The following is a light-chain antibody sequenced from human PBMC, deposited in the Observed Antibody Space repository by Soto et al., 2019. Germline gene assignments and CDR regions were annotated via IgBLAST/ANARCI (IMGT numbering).Light chain of an antibody. Sequence: QSALTQPASVSGSPGQSITISCIGTSSDVGGYNFVSWYQQHPGKAPKLMIYDASNRPSGVSNRFSGSKSGNTASLTISGLQAEDEADYYCSSYTSRNTLVFGTGTKVTVL. CDR3: SSYTSRNTLV. CDR1: SSDVGGYNF. CDR2: DAS. V-gene: IGLV2-14*01. J-gene: IGLJ1*01.